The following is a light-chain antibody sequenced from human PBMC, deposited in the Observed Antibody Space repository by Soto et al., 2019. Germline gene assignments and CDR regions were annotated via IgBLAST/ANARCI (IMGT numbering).Light chain of an antibody. V-gene: IGLV2-14*01. CDR2: DVS. Sequence: QSALTQPPSVSGSPGQSITISCTGTSSDVGGYNYVSWYQQHPGKAPKLMIYDVSNRPSGVSHRFSGSTSGNTASLTISGRLADDEAAYYCGSYTSSSSLFVFGTGTKVTVL. CDR1: SSDVGGYNY. CDR3: GSYTSSSSLFV. J-gene: IGLJ1*01.